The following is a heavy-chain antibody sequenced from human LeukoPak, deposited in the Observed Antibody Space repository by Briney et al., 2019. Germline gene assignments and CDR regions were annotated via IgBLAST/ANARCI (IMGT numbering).Heavy chain of an antibody. V-gene: IGHV4-38-2*02. CDR2: FYHSGST. CDR3: ARDDGGSSSSRYYYYMDV. D-gene: IGHD6-6*01. J-gene: IGHJ6*03. Sequence: SETLSLTCTVSGYSISSGYYWGWIRPPPGKGLEGIGRFYHSGSTYYNPSLKSRVTISVDTSKNQFSLKLSSVTAADTAVYYCARDDGGSSSSRYYYYMDVWGKGTTVTVSS. CDR1: GYSISSGYY.